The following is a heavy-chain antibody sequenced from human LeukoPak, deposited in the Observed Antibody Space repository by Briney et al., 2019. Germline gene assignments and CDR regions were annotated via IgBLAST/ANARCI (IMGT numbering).Heavy chain of an antibody. Sequence: GGSLRLSCAASGFTFSSYAMSWVRQAPGKGLEWVSAISGSGGGTYYADSVKGRFTISRDNSKNTLYLQMNSLRAEDTAVYYCAKDTPRVYGSGSYYYYYGMDVWGQGTTVTVSS. V-gene: IGHV3-23*01. CDR3: AKDTPRVYGSGSYYYYYGMDV. CDR1: GFTFSSYA. CDR2: ISGSGGGT. D-gene: IGHD3-10*01. J-gene: IGHJ6*02.